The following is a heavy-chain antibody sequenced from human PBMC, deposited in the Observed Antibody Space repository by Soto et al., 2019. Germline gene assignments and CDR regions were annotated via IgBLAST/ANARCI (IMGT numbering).Heavy chain of an antibody. V-gene: IGHV4-31*03. Sequence: SETLSLTCTVSGGSISSGGYYWSWIRQHPGKGLEWIGYIYYSGSTYYNPSLKSRVTISVDTSKNQFSLKLSSVTAADTAVYYCARETQLPYYGSGTKLNDAFDIWGQGTMVTVSS. CDR1: GGSISSGGYY. D-gene: IGHD3-10*01. CDR3: ARETQLPYYGSGTKLNDAFDI. CDR2: IYYSGST. J-gene: IGHJ3*02.